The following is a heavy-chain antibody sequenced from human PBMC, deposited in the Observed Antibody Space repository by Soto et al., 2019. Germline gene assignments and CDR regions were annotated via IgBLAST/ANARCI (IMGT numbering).Heavy chain of an antibody. J-gene: IGHJ5*02. Sequence: SETLSLTCAVYGGSFSGYYWTWIRKPPGKGLEWIGEINHSGSTNYNPSLKSRVTISVDTSKNQFSLKLSSVTAADTAVYYCARGIVGATIGSRPYNWFDPWGQGTLVTVSS. CDR1: GGSFSGYY. CDR2: INHSGST. D-gene: IGHD1-26*01. V-gene: IGHV4-34*01. CDR3: ARGIVGATIGSRPYNWFDP.